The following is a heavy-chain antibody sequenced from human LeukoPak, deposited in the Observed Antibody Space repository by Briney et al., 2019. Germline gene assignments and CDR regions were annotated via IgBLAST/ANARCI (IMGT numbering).Heavy chain of an antibody. D-gene: IGHD3-22*01. CDR3: ARMNYYDSSGSPYYFDY. CDR1: GGSISSYY. J-gene: IGHJ4*02. V-gene: IGHV4-59*01. Sequence: SETLSLTCTVSGGSISSYYWSWIRQPPGKGLEWIGYIYYSGSTNYNPSLKSRVTISVDTSKNQFSLKLSSVTAADTAVYYCARMNYYDSSGSPYYFDYWGQGTLVTVSS. CDR2: IYYSGST.